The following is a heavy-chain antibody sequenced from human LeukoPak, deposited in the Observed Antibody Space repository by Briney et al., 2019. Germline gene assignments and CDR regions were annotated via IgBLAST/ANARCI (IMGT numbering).Heavy chain of an antibody. CDR1: GFTFSDYY. J-gene: IGHJ6*03. CDR2: ISTTSSTR. V-gene: IGHV3-11*04. D-gene: IGHD5-24*01. Sequence: GGSLRLSCAASGFTFSDYYMSWIRQAPGKGLEWLSCISTTSSTRYYADSVKGRFTISRDNAKKSLYLQVNSLRAEDTAVYYCARTGDGYSSFSYYYYMDVWGKGTTVSVSS. CDR3: ARTGDGYSSFSYYYYMDV.